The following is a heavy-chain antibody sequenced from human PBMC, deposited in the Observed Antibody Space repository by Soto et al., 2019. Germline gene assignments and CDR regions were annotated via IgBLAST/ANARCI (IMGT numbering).Heavy chain of an antibody. CDR1: GYTFTSYG. Sequence: ASVKVSCKASGYTFTSYGISWVRQAPGQGLEWMGWISAYNGNTNYAQKLQGRFTMTTDTSTSTACMELRSLRSDDTAVYYCARDRHISMVRGASYYYYYMDVWGKGTTVTVSS. D-gene: IGHD3-10*01. J-gene: IGHJ6*03. CDR2: ISAYNGNT. V-gene: IGHV1-18*01. CDR3: ARDRHISMVRGASYYYYYMDV.